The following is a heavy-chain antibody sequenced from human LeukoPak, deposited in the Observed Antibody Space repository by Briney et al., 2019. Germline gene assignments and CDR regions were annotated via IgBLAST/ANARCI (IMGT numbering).Heavy chain of an antibody. CDR1: GGSISSGDYY. J-gene: IGHJ5*02. V-gene: IGHV4-30-4*08. Sequence: SETLSLTCTVSGGSISSGDYYWSWIRQPPGKGLEWLGYIYYSGSTYYNPSLKSRVTMSVHTSKNQFALKLSSVTAADTAVYYCARASLYDFWSGYYVRGWFDPWGQGTLVTVSS. CDR2: IYYSGST. D-gene: IGHD3-3*01. CDR3: ARASLYDFWSGYYVRGWFDP.